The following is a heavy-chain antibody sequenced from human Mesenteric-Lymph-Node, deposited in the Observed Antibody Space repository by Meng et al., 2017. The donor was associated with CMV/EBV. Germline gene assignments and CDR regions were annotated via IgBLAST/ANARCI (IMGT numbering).Heavy chain of an antibody. CDR3: ARTYYDYVWGSYPFDP. V-gene: IGHV4-34*01. CDR1: GGSFSGYY. J-gene: IGHJ5*02. D-gene: IGHD3-16*02. CDR2: INHSGST. Sequence: YGGSFSGYYWSWIRQPPGKGLEWIGEINHSGSTNYNPSLKSRVTISVDTSKNQFSLKLSSVTAADTAVYYCARTYYDYVWGSYPFDPWGQGTLVTVSS.